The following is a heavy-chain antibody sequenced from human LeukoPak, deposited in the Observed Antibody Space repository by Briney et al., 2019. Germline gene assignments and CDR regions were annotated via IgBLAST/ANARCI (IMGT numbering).Heavy chain of an antibody. CDR1: GYTLTELS. J-gene: IGHJ4*02. V-gene: IGHV1-24*01. CDR3: ATAYRDCSSTSCYTVDY. Sequence: ASVKVSCKVSGYTLTELSMHWVRQAPGKGLEWMGGFDPEDGETIYAQKFQGRVTMTEDTSTDTAYMELSSLRSEDTAVYYCATAYRDCSSTSCYTVDYWGQGTLVTVSS. CDR2: FDPEDGET. D-gene: IGHD2-2*02.